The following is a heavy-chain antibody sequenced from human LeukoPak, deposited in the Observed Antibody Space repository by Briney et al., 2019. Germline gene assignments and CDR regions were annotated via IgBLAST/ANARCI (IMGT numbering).Heavy chain of an antibody. D-gene: IGHD1-26*01. Sequence: PSETLSLTCAVYGGSFSGYYWSWIRQPPGKGLEWIGEINHSGSTNYNPSLKSRVTISVDTSKNQFSLKLSSVTAADTAVYYCTVFEELLGVDCWGQGTLVTVSS. CDR3: TVFEELLGVDC. J-gene: IGHJ4*02. CDR2: INHSGST. V-gene: IGHV4-34*03. CDR1: GGSFSGYY.